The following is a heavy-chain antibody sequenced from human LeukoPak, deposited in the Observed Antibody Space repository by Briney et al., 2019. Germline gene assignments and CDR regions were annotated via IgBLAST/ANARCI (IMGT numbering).Heavy chain of an antibody. D-gene: IGHD6-13*01. CDR1: GFTFSNAW. CDR3: AKVGRDSSWYYFDS. V-gene: IGHV3-23*01. CDR2: ISGSGDTT. Sequence: TGGSLRLSCAASGFTFSNAWMSWVRQAPGKGLEWVSGISGSGDTTYYADSVKGRFTVSRDNSKKMLYLQMNSLRAEDTALYYCAKVGRDSSWYYFDSWGQGTLVTVSS. J-gene: IGHJ4*02.